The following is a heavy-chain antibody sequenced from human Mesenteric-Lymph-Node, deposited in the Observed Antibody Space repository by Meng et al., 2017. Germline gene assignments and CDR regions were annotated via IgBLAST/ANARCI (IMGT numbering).Heavy chain of an antibody. V-gene: IGHV4-34*01. Sequence: GSLRLSCAVYGGSFSGYYWSWIRQPPGKGLEWIGEINHSGSTNYNPSLKSRVTISVDTSKNQFSLKLSSVTAADTAVYYCARKIGYCSSTSCYRRGLFDYWGQGTLVTVSS. J-gene: IGHJ4*02. CDR3: ARKIGYCSSTSCYRRGLFDY. CDR2: INHSGST. D-gene: IGHD2-2*01. CDR1: GGSFSGYY.